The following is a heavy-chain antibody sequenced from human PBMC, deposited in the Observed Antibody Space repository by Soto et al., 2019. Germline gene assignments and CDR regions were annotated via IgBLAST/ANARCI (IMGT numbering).Heavy chain of an antibody. J-gene: IGHJ4*02. CDR3: ARDVPTVTTGGPDY. V-gene: IGHV1-18*01. CDR1: GYTFTSYG. Sequence: QVQLVQSGVEVEKPGASVKVSCKASGYTFTSYGVSWVRQAPGQGLEWMGWISAYNGNTNYAQKFQGRVTKTTYTSTSTAYMELRSLRSDDKAVYYCARDVPTVTTGGPDYWGQGTLVTVSS. CDR2: ISAYNGNT. D-gene: IGHD4-17*01.